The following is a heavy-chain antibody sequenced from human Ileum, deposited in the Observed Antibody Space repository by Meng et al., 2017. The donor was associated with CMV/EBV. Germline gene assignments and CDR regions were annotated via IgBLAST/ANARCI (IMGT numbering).Heavy chain of an antibody. CDR1: GGSISSSSYY. J-gene: IGHJ6*02. V-gene: IGHV4-39*07. D-gene: IGHD2-2*02. CDR2: IYYSGST. CDR3: ARAYCSSTSCYRGYYYGMNV. Sequence: SETLSLTCTVSGGSISSSSYYWGWIRQPPGKGLEWIGSIYYSGSTYYNPSLKSRVTISVDTSKNQFSLKLSSVTAADTAVYYCARAYCSSTSCYRGYYYGMNVWARGPS.